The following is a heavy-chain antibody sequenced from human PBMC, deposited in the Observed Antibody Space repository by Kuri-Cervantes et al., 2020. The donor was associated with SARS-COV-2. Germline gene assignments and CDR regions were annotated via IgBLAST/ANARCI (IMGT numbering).Heavy chain of an antibody. V-gene: IGHV3-74*01. CDR1: GFTFSGRW. D-gene: IGHD1-1*01. J-gene: IGHJ4*02. CDR2: INPDGSYT. Sequence: ETLSLTCAASGFTFSGRWIHWVRQAPGKGLVWVSRINPDGSYTNNADSVKGRFTLSRDDAKNMLFLQMNSLRAEDTAVYYCVRDGDHWNFDYWGQGTLVTVSS. CDR3: VRDGDHWNFDY.